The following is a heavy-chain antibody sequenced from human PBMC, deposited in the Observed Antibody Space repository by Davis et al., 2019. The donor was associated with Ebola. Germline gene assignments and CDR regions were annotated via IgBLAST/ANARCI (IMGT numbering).Heavy chain of an antibody. CDR1: GGSISSYY. D-gene: IGHD3-3*01. Sequence: SETLSLTCTVSGGSISSYYWSWIRQPPGKGLEWIGYIYYSGSTNYNPSLKSRVTISVDTSKNQFSLKLSSVTAADTAVYYCARDPTYYDFWSGYFDYWGQGTTVTVSS. V-gene: IGHV4-59*12. CDR3: ARDPTYYDFWSGYFDY. CDR2: IYYSGST. J-gene: IGHJ4*03.